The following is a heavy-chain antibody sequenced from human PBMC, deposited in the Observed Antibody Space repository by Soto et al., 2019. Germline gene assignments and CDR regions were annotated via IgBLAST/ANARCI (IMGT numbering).Heavy chain of an antibody. CDR2: ISYDGSNK. CDR1: GFTFSSYG. Sequence: GGSLRLSCAASGFTFSSYGMHWVRQAPGKGLEWVAVISYDGSNKYYADSVKGRFTISRDNSKNTLYLQMNSLRAEDTAVYYCAKERVPYCSSTSCPSHWFDPWGQGTLVTVSS. J-gene: IGHJ5*02. D-gene: IGHD2-2*01. V-gene: IGHV3-30*18. CDR3: AKERVPYCSSTSCPSHWFDP.